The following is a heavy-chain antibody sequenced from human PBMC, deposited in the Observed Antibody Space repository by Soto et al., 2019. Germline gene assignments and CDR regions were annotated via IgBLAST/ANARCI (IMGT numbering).Heavy chain of an antibody. CDR3: ARGDREDTAVVIGVRPGEYGVDV. D-gene: IGHD2-15*01. J-gene: IGHJ6*02. V-gene: IGHV3-30*04. CDR1: GFTFSNYA. CDR2: ISYNGGNR. Sequence: QVQLVESGGGVVQPGRSLRLSCAASGFTFSNYAMHWVRQAPGKGLECVAVISYNGGNRFYRDYVKGRFTILRDNSKNTVHLQIDSLRYEDAAVYYCARGDREDTAVVIGVRPGEYGVDVWGQGTTVTVSS.